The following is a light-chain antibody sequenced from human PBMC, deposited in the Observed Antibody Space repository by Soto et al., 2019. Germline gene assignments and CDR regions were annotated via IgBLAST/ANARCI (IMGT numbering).Light chain of an antibody. CDR3: QQRLDWPIT. Sequence: EIVLTQSPATLSLSPGDRVTLSCRASQTVGRYLSWYQHSPGQGPRLLVYDASNRATGIPARFSGSGSETDFTLTISSLEPEDFAVYYCQQRLDWPITFGQGTRLEIK. CDR1: QTVGRY. V-gene: IGKV3-11*01. J-gene: IGKJ5*01. CDR2: DAS.